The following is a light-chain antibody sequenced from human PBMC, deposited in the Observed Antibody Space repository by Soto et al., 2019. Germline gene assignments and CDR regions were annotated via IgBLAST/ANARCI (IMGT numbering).Light chain of an antibody. CDR2: DAS. CDR3: QQFNGFPT. J-gene: IGKJ5*01. CDR1: QGISNA. V-gene: IGKV1-13*02. Sequence: AIQLTQSPSSLSASVGDTVTITCRASQGISNALAWYQQIPGKPPKLLIYDASTLESGVPSRFSGSGSGTDFTLTISSLQPEDFATYYDQQFNGFPTFGQGTRLEIQ.